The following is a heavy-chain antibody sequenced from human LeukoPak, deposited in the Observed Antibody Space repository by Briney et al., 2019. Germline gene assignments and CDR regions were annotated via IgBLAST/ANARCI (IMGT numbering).Heavy chain of an antibody. CDR2: IWYDGSNK. D-gene: IGHD3-10*01. CDR1: GFTFSSYG. J-gene: IGHJ4*02. Sequence: GRSLRLSCAASGFTFSSYGMHWVRQAPGKGLEWVAVIWYDGSNKYYADSVKGRFTISRDNSKNTLYLQMNSLRAEDTAVYYCARDRAYYYGSGINYWGQGTLSPSPQ. CDR3: ARDRAYYYGSGINY. V-gene: IGHV3-33*01.